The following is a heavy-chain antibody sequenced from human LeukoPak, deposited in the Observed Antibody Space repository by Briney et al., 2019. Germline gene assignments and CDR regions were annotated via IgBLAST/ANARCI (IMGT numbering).Heavy chain of an antibody. D-gene: IGHD4-11*01. CDR3: AKDAQRGFDYSNSLEQ. J-gene: IGHJ4*02. CDR1: GFTFSHYG. Sequence: PGRSLRLSCATSGFTFSHYGMHWVRQAPGKGLEWVAVIWNDGSNKYYGDSVKGRFTISRDNSKNTLYLQMNSLTVEDTAVYYCAKDAQRGFDYSNSLEQWGQGTLVTVSS. CDR2: IWNDGSNK. V-gene: IGHV3-33*06.